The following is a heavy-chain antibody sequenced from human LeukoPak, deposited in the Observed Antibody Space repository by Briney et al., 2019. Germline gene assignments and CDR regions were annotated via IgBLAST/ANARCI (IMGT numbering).Heavy chain of an antibody. Sequence: ASVKVSCKASGYTFTSYAMHWVRQAPGQRLEWMGWINAGNGNTKYSQKFQGRVTITRDTSASTAYMELSSLRSEDTAVYYCARGSFPFYGSGSLIGFDYWGQRTLVTVSS. V-gene: IGHV1-3*01. D-gene: IGHD3-10*01. J-gene: IGHJ4*02. CDR2: INAGNGNT. CDR3: ARGSFPFYGSGSLIGFDY. CDR1: GYTFTSYA.